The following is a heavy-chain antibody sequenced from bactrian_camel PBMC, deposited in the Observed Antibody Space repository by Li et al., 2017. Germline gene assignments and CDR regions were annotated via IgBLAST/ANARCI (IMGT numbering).Heavy chain of an antibody. CDR1: GDIVSTYC. Sequence: HVQLVESGGGSVQAGGSLRLSCSYSGDIVSTYCLAWFRQAPGKGREGVAAAYSVGGGDPFYHASVKGRYAISRDNAKNTLSLQMNDHKPEDTGVYYCAADLRAAGTMIIHFHKAPYAYDSWGQGTQVTVS. D-gene: IGHD4*01. CDR2: AYSVGGGDP. CDR3: AADLRAAGTMIIHFHKAPYAYDS. V-gene: IGHV3S1*01. J-gene: IGHJ4*01.